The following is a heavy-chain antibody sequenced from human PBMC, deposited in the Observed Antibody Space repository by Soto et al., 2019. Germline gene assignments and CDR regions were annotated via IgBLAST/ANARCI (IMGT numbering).Heavy chain of an antibody. J-gene: IGHJ6*02. Sequence: GKGLEWVAVISYDGSNKYYADSVKGRFTISRDNSKNTLYLQMSSLRAEDTAVYYCARDDYYDSSGRYYYYYGMDVWGQGTTVTVSS. CDR2: ISYDGSNK. D-gene: IGHD3-22*01. V-gene: IGHV3-30-3*01. CDR3: ARDDYYDSSGRYYYYYGMDV.